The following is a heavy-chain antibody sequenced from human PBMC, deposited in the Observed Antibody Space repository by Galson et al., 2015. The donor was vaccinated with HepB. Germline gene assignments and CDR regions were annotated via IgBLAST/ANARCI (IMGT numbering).Heavy chain of an antibody. D-gene: IGHD3-22*01. CDR2: ISSSSSTI. Sequence: SLRLSCAASGFTFSTYSMNWVRQAPGKGLEWVSYISSSSSTIYYADSVKGRFTISRDNAKNSLYLQMNSLRDEDTAVYYCARVGQNYYDITAFDYWGQGTLVTVSS. CDR3: ARVGQNYYDITAFDY. V-gene: IGHV3-48*02. CDR1: GFTFSTYS. J-gene: IGHJ4*02.